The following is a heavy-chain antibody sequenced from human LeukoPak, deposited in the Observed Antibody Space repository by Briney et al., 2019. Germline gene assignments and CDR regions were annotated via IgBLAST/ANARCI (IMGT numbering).Heavy chain of an antibody. CDR2: IWYDGSNK. D-gene: IGHD4-17*01. CDR3: ARDKYYGASALHAFDI. CDR1: GFTFSTYG. V-gene: IGHV3-30*02. Sequence: GGSLRLSCTTSGFTFSTYGMHWVRQAPGKGLDWVAFIWYDGSNKYYADSVKGRFTISRDNSKNTLYLQMNSLRAEDTAVYYCARDKYYGASALHAFDIWGQGTMVTVSS. J-gene: IGHJ3*02.